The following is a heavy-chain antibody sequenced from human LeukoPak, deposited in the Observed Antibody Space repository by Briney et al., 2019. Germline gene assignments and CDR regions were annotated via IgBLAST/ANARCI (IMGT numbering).Heavy chain of an antibody. CDR1: GFTFSSYS. D-gene: IGHD1-26*01. V-gene: IGHV3-21*01. CDR3: ARFSLTTTFYGMDV. CDR2: ISSSSSYI. Sequence: PGGSLRLSCAASGFTFSSYSMNWVRQAPGKGLEWVSSISSSSSYIYYADSVKGRFTISRDNAKNSMNLQMNSLRAEDTAVYYCARFSLTTTFYGMDVWGQGTTVTVSS. J-gene: IGHJ6*02.